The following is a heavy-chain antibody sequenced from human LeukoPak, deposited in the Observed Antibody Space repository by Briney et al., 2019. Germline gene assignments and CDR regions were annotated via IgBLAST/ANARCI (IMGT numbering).Heavy chain of an antibody. J-gene: IGHJ5*02. D-gene: IGHD6-13*01. CDR2: NYYSGST. V-gene: IGHV4-59*01. Sequence: SETPSLTCTVSGGSISGYYWSWIRQPPGKGLEWIGYNYYSGSTNYNPSLKSRVTISVDTSKNQFSLKLSSVTAADTAVYYCARGCSAGTPHNWFDPWGQGTLVTVSS. CDR3: ARGCSAGTPHNWFDP. CDR1: GGSISGYY.